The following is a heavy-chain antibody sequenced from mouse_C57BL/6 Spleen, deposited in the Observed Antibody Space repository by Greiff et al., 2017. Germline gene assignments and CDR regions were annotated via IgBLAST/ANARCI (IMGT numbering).Heavy chain of an antibody. CDR2: ISSGSSTI. CDR1: GFTFTDYG. Sequence: EVKLVESGGGLVKPGGSLKISCAASGFTFTDYGMHWVRQAPEKGLEWVAYISSGSSTIYYDATLKGRFTVSRDNAENTLFLQMNSLRSEDTAMYYCAKGWGYGGQGTTLTVSS. D-gene: IGHD3-3*01. V-gene: IGHV5-17*01. CDR3: AKGWGY. J-gene: IGHJ2*01.